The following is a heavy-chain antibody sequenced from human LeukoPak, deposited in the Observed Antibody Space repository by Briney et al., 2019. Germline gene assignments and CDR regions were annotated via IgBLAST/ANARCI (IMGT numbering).Heavy chain of an antibody. Sequence: GGSLRLSCAASGFTFSSYAVSWVRQAPGKGLEWVSSISGSGSSTYYADSVKGRFTISRDNSKNTLYLQMNSLRAEDTAVYYCAKDPPNPGTSRDFQHWGQGTLVTVSS. J-gene: IGHJ1*01. CDR1: GFTFSSYA. V-gene: IGHV3-23*01. CDR2: ISGSGSST. CDR3: AKDPPNPGTSRDFQH. D-gene: IGHD2-8*01.